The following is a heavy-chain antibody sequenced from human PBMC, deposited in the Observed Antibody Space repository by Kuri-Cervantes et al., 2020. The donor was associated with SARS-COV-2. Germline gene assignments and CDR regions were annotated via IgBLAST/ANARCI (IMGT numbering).Heavy chain of an antibody. CDR3: ASGGPYRRPWG. CDR2: ISSSSSYI. J-gene: IGHJ4*02. CDR1: GFTFSSYS. D-gene: IGHD3-16*01. V-gene: IGHV3-21*01. Sequence: GESLKISCAASGFTFSSYSMNWVRQAPGKGLEWVSSISSSSSYIYYADSVKGRFTISRDNAKNSLYLQMNSLRAEDTAVYYCASGGPYRRPWGWGQGTLVTVSS.